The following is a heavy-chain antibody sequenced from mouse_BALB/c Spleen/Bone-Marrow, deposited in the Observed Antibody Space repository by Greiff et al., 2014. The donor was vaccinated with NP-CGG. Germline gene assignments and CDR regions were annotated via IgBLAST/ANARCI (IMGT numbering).Heavy chain of an antibody. CDR1: GYTFSSYW. Sequence: QVQLQQSGAELMKPGASVKISCKATGYTFSSYWIEWIKQRPGHGLEWIGEILPGSVTTNYNGRFKGKATFTADTSSNTAYMQLSSLTSEDSAVYYRARDHFDYWGPGTTLTVSS. CDR2: ILPGSVTT. J-gene: IGHJ2*01. CDR3: ARDHFDY. V-gene: IGHV1-9*01.